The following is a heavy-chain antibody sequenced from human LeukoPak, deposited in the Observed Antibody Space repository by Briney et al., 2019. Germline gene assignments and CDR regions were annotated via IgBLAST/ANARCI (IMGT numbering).Heavy chain of an antibody. CDR3: AELGITMIGGV. CDR1: GFTFSSYA. D-gene: IGHD3-10*02. Sequence: GGSLRLSCAASGFTFSSYAMTWVRQAPGKGLEWVSYISSSGSTIYYADSVKGRFTISRDNAKNSLYLQMNSLRAEDTAVYYCAELGITMIGGVWGKGTTVTISS. V-gene: IGHV3-48*03. J-gene: IGHJ6*04. CDR2: ISSSGSTI.